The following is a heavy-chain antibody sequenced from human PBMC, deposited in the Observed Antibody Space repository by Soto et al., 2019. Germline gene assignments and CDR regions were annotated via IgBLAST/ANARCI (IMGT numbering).Heavy chain of an antibody. Sequence: WETLTLSCTPSGSTFSSSSNLWAWLAPTKGQELLWVRSIYYSGKNHNNPPLKSRVKIPVDRSKNQFSLQRTSGPAADTAGYYCAKNLPRTGRFHYCGQATLVNVS. CDR3: AKNLPRTGRFHY. CDR1: GSTFSSSSNL. CDR2: IYYSGKN. J-gene: IGHJ4*02. V-gene: IGHV4-39*01.